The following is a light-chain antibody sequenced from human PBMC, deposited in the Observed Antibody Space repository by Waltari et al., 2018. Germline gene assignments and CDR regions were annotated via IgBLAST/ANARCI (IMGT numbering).Light chain of an antibody. J-gene: IGKJ1*01. CDR1: QNLGHPDTNTH. Sequence: QNLGHPDTNTHLKWLKQKPGQSARRLIYPVSIRDSGVPDRIRGSESGTDFTLQISSVPAEDVGVYDCIQGTHWQRTVGQGTKVDI. CDR3: IQGTHWQRT. CDR2: PVS. V-gene: IGKV2-30*02.